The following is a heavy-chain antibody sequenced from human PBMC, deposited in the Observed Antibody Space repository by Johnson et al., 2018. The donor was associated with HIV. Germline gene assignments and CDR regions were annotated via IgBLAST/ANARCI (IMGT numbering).Heavy chain of an antibody. CDR1: GFTFDDYG. J-gene: IGHJ3*02. V-gene: IGHV3-20*04. CDR3: AKQQLMLQSTRISDAFDI. D-gene: IGHD1-1*01. CDR2: INWNGGST. Sequence: VQLVESGGGVVRPGGSLRLSCAASGFTFDDYGMSWVRQAPGKGLEWVSGINWNGGSTGYADSVKGRFTISRDNAKNSLYLQMKSLRAEDTAVYYCAKQQLMLQSTRISDAFDIWGRGTRVTVSS.